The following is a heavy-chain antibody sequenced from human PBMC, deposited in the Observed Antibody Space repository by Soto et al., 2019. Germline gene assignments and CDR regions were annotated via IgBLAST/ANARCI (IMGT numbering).Heavy chain of an antibody. CDR2: IYYSGST. CDR3: ASSNIAAAGFYYYGMDG. D-gene: IGHD6-13*01. J-gene: IGHJ6*02. Sequence: SETLSLTCTVSGGSISSYYWSWIRQPPGKGLEWIGYIYYSGSTNYNPSLKSRVTISVDTSKNQFSLKLSSVTAADTAVYYCASSNIAAAGFYYYGMDGWGRGTTVTFSS. CDR1: GGSISSYY. V-gene: IGHV4-59*01.